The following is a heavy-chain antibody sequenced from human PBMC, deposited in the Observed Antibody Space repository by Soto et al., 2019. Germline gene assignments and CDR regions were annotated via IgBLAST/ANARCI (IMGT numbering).Heavy chain of an antibody. CDR1: GFTFSSYG. D-gene: IGHD6-19*01. V-gene: IGHV3-30*02. Sequence: HPGGSLRLSCAASGFTFSSYGMHWVRQAPGKGLEWVAVIWYDGSNKYYADSVKGRFTISRDNSKNTLYLQMNSLRAEDTAVYYCAKIAVPGHPQYYFDFWGQGTLVTVSS. J-gene: IGHJ4*02. CDR2: IWYDGSNK. CDR3: AKIAVPGHPQYYFDF.